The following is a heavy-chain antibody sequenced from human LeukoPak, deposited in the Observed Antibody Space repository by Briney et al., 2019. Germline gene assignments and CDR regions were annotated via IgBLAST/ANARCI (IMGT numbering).Heavy chain of an antibody. CDR2: IYYSWST. D-gene: IGHD2-21*01. Sequence: SETLSLTCTVSGGSISSSSYYWGGIRQPPGKGLEWIGSIYYSWSTNYNPSLKSRVTISVDTSKNQFSLKLSSVNAADTAVYYCASRRRGDDYWGQGTLVTVSS. J-gene: IGHJ4*02. CDR1: GGSISSSSYY. CDR3: ASRRRGDDY. V-gene: IGHV4-39*07.